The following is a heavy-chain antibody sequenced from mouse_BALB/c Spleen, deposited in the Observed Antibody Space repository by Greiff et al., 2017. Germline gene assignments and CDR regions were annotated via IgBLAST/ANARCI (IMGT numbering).Heavy chain of an antibody. D-gene: IGHD2-3*01. V-gene: IGHV1-7*01. CDR2: INPSTGYT. J-gene: IGHJ3*01. Sequence: QVQLQQSGAELAKPGASVKMSCKASGYTFTSYWMHWVKQRPGQGLEWIGYINPSTGYTEYNQKFKDKATLTADKSSSTAYMQLSSLTSEDSAVYYCARSNDGYYGAWFAYWGQGTLVTVSA. CDR3: ARSNDGYYGAWFAY. CDR1: GYTFTSYW.